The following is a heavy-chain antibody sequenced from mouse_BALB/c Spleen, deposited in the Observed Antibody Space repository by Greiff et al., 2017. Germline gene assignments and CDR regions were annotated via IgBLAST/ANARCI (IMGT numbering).Heavy chain of an antibody. CDR3: AGNYDY. CDR1: GFNIKDTY. CDR2: IDPANGNT. J-gene: IGHJ2*01. Sequence: VHVKQSGAELVKPGASVKLSCTASGFNIKDTYMHWVKQRPEQGLEWIGRIDPANGNTKYDPKFQGKATITADTSSNTAYLQLSSLTSEDTAVYYCAGNYDYWGQGTTLTVSS. D-gene: IGHD2-1*01. V-gene: IGHV14-3*02.